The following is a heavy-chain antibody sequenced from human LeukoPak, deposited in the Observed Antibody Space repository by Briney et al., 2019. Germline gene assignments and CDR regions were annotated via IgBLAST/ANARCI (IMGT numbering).Heavy chain of an antibody. CDR1: GGSISSGSYY. V-gene: IGHV4-61*02. D-gene: IGHD3-22*01. CDR2: IYTRGST. J-gene: IGHJ4*02. Sequence: SETLSLTCTVSGGSISSGSYYWSWIRQPAGKGLEWIGRIYTRGSTNYNPSLKSRVTISLDTSENHFSLKLSSVTAADTAVYYCARVTTGGYYNYWGQGTLVTVSS. CDR3: ARVTTGGYYNY.